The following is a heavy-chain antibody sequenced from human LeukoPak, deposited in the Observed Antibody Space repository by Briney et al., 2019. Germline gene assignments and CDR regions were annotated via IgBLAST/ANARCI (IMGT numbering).Heavy chain of an antibody. Sequence: GGSLRLSCAASGFTFSSYAISWVRQAPGKGLEWVSAISGSGGGTYYADSVKGRFTISRDNSKNTLYLQMNSLRAEDTAVYYCAKDVGIAAAGTIDYWGQGTLVTVSS. D-gene: IGHD6-13*01. CDR3: AKDVGIAAAGTIDY. V-gene: IGHV3-23*01. CDR1: GFTFSSYA. CDR2: ISGSGGGT. J-gene: IGHJ4*02.